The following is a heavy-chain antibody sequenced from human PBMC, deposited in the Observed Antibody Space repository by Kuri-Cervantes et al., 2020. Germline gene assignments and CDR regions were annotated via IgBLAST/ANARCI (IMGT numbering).Heavy chain of an antibody. CDR2: IYYRGST. J-gene: IGHJ4*02. CDR3: ARPSRGYSYGSYFDY. Sequence: SETLSLTCTVSGGSISSSNYYWGWIRQPPGKGLEWIGSIYYRGSTNYNPSLKSRVTISVDTSKNQFSLKLSSVTAADTAVYYCARPSRGYSYGSYFDYWGQGTLVTVSS. V-gene: IGHV4-39*07. D-gene: IGHD5-18*01. CDR1: GGSISSSNYY.